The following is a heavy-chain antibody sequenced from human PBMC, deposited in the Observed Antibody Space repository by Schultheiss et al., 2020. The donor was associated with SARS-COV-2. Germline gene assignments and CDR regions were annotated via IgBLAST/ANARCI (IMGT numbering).Heavy chain of an antibody. V-gene: IGHV1-18*04. CDR2: ISAYNGNT. CDR3: ASSSSYGELWYFDY. J-gene: IGHJ4*02. D-gene: IGHD2-2*01. CDR1: GYTFTSYG. Sequence: ASVKVSCKASGYTFTSYGISWVRQAPGQGLEWMGWISAYNGNTNYAQKLQGRVTMTRDTSISTAYMELSRLRSDDTAVYYCASSSSYGELWYFDYWGQGTLVTVSS.